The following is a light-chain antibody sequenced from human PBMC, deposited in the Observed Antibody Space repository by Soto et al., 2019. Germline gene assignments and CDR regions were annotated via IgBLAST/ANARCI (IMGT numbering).Light chain of an antibody. V-gene: IGKV1-9*01. CDR1: QGISSY. CDR2: AAS. CDR3: RHLNSYSPDT. J-gene: IGKJ3*01. Sequence: DIQLTQSPSFLSASVGDRVTITCRASQGISSYLAWYQQKPGTAPKLLIFAASTLQNGVPSRFSGSGSGTEFTLTISSLQPEDFATYDCRHLNSYSPDTFGPGTKVDIK.